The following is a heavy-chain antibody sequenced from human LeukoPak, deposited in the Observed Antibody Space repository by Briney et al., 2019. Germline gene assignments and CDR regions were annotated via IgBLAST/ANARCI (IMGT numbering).Heavy chain of an antibody. CDR2: IYYSGST. CDR3: ARDRSYDSRIVDF. D-gene: IGHD3-22*01. Sequence: SETLSLTCTVSGGSISSGGYYWSWIRQHPGKGLEWIGYIYYSGSTYYNPSLKSRVTISVDTSKNQFSLKLSSVTAADTAVYYCARDRSYDSRIVDFWGQGTLVTVSS. CDR1: GGSISSGGYY. V-gene: IGHV4-31*03. J-gene: IGHJ4*02.